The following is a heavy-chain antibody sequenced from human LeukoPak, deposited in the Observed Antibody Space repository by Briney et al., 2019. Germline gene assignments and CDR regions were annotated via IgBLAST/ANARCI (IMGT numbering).Heavy chain of an antibody. D-gene: IGHD3-10*01. J-gene: IGHJ6*02. CDR1: GFTFSSYD. V-gene: IGHV3-13*01. CDR2: IGTAGDT. CDR3: ARGRYGSGSFRRRRNYYYGMDV. Sequence: GGSLRLSCAASGFTFSSYDMHWVRQATGKGLEWVSAIGTAGDTYYPGSVKGRFTISRENAKNSLYLQMNSLRAGDTAVYYCARGRYGSGSFRRRRNYYYGMDVWGQGTTVTVSS.